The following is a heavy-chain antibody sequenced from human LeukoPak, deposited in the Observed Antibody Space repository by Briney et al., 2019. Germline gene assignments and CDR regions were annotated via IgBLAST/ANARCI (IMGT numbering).Heavy chain of an antibody. CDR3: ARGLNSGSYYHFDY. CDR1: GGTFSSCA. D-gene: IGHD1-26*01. CDR2: IIPIFGTA. J-gene: IGHJ4*02. Sequence: GASVKVSCKASGGTFSSCAISWVRQAPGQGLEWMGGIIPIFGTANYAQKFQGRVTITADESTSTAYMELSSLRSEDTAVYYCARGLNSGSYYHFDYWGQGTLVTVSS. V-gene: IGHV1-69*13.